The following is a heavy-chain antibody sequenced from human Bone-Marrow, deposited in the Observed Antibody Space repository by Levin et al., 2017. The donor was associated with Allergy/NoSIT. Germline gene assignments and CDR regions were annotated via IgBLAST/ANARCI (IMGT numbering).Heavy chain of an antibody. CDR3: AKSPGQWLVRGNHFDY. J-gene: IGHJ4*02. CDR2: ISYDGSNK. D-gene: IGHD6-19*01. Sequence: PGGSLRLSCAASGFTFSSYGMHWVRQAPGKGLEWVAVISYDGSNKYYADSVKGRFTISRDNSKNTLYLQMNSLRAEDTAVYYCAKSPGQWLVRGNHFDYWGQGTLVTVSS. CDR1: GFTFSSYG. V-gene: IGHV3-30*18.